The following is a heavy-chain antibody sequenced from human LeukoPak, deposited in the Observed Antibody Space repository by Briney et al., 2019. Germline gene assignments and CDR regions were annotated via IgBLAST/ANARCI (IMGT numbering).Heavy chain of an antibody. CDR2: ITNSGDSM. D-gene: IGHD3-22*01. Sequence: PGGSLRLSCAASGFTFSSYEMHWVRQAPGKGLEWISYITNSGDSMYYADSVKGRFTISRDNAKNLVYLHMNSLRAEDTAVYYCAREGGWYDSSGYYYSGEFDFWGQGTLFTVSS. J-gene: IGHJ4*02. V-gene: IGHV3-48*03. CDR1: GFTFSSYE. CDR3: AREGGWYDSSGYYYSGEFDF.